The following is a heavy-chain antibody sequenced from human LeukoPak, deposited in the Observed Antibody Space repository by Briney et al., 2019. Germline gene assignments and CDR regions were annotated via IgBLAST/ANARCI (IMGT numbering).Heavy chain of an antibody. CDR3: AKDVGYYSSTSCHYFDY. CDR2: ISYDGSNK. Sequence: GGSLRLSCAASGFTFSSYGMHWVRQAPGKGLEWVAVISYDGSNKYYADSVKGRFTVSRDNSKNTLYLQMNSLRAEDTAVYYCAKDVGYYSSTSCHYFDYWGQGTLVTVSS. D-gene: IGHD2-2*01. CDR1: GFTFSSYG. J-gene: IGHJ4*02. V-gene: IGHV3-30*18.